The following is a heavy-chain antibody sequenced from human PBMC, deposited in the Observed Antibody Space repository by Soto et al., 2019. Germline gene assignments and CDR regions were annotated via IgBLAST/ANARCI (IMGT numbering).Heavy chain of an antibody. Sequence: PGGSLRLCCAASGFTFSSYSMNWVRQAPGKGLEWVSSISSSSSYIYYADSVKGRFTISRDNAKNSLYLQMNSLRAEDTAVYYCARDRVDTSELDYWGQGTLVTVSS. J-gene: IGHJ4*02. CDR1: GFTFSSYS. CDR3: ARDRVDTSELDY. V-gene: IGHV3-21*01. D-gene: IGHD5-18*01. CDR2: ISSSSSYI.